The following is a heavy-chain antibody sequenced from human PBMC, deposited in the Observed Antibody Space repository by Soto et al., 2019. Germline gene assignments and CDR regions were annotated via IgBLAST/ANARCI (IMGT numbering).Heavy chain of an antibody. Sequence: QVQLVQSGAEEKKPGASVKVSCKATGYTFTSYAMHWVRQAPGQRLESMGWINAGNGNTKYSQKFQGRVTITRDTSASTAYMELGSLRSEDTAVYYCARDQRIAFDYWGQGTLVTVSS. CDR1: GYTFTSYA. J-gene: IGHJ4*02. D-gene: IGHD6-25*01. CDR2: INAGNGNT. V-gene: IGHV1-3*05. CDR3: ARDQRIAFDY.